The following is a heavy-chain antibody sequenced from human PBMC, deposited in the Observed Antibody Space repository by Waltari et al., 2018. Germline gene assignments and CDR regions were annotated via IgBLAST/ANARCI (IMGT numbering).Heavy chain of an antibody. Sequence: EVQLVDSGGGLVQPGGSLSLSCAASGFTFSSNWMSWVGQAPGRGLEWLANIKPDGSQQYYVDSVRGRFSISRDNAKNSLYLQLNSLRAEDTAIYYCARDFNWGWDFWGQGTLVTVSS. D-gene: IGHD7-27*01. J-gene: IGHJ4*02. V-gene: IGHV3-7*03. CDR3: ARDFNWGWDF. CDR2: IKPDGSQQ. CDR1: GFTFSSNW.